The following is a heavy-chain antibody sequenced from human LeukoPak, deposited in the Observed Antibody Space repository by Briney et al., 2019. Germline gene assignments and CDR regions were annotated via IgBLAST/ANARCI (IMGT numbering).Heavy chain of an antibody. V-gene: IGHV3-23*01. CDR1: GFTFSSYA. Sequence: GGSLRLSXAASGFTFSSYAMSWVRQAPGKGLEWVSAISGSGGSTYYADSVKGRFTISRDNSKNTLYLQMNSLRAEDTAVYYCAKEPDYSNYVGYFDYWGQGTLVTVSS. J-gene: IGHJ4*02. CDR2: ISGSGGST. CDR3: AKEPDYSNYVGYFDY. D-gene: IGHD4-11*01.